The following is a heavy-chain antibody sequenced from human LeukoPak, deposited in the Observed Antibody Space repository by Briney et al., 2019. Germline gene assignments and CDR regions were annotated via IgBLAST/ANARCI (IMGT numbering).Heavy chain of an antibody. Sequence: SLRLSCAASGFTFDDYAVHWVRQAPGKGLEWVSGISWNSGSIGYADSVKGRFTISRDNAKNSLYLQMNSLRAEDTALYYCALGMASDGCMDVWGQGTTVTVSS. V-gene: IGHV3-9*01. CDR3: ALGMASDGCMDV. CDR1: GFTFDDYA. D-gene: IGHD3-3*01. J-gene: IGHJ6*02. CDR2: ISWNSGSI.